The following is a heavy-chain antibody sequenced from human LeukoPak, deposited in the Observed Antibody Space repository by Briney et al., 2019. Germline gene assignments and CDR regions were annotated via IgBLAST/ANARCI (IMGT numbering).Heavy chain of an antibody. D-gene: IGHD3-9*01. Sequence: GGSLRLSCAASGFTFSSYAMHWVRQAPGKGLEWVAVISYDGSNKYYADSVKGRFTISSDNSKNTLYLQMNSLRAEDTAVYYCARELPTYYDILTGYYGNGMDVWGQGTTVTVSS. CDR3: ARELPTYYDILTGYYGNGMDV. CDR1: GFTFSSYA. CDR2: ISYDGSNK. J-gene: IGHJ6*02. V-gene: IGHV3-30-3*01.